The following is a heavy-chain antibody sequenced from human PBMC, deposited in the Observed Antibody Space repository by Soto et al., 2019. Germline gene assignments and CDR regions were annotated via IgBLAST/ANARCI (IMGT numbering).Heavy chain of an antibody. J-gene: IGHJ4*02. CDR2: IYSGGSI. CDR1: GFTVSNNF. Sequence: VQLVESGGGLIQAEGSLRLSCAVSGFTVSNNFMMWFRQAPGKGLEWVSLIYSGGSISYADSVKGRFTISRDGSMNMLYLQMNSLTAEDTAVYYCARDGNGQRGSPHWGQGTLVTVSS. V-gene: IGHV3-53*02. CDR3: ARDGNGQRGSPH. D-gene: IGHD3-16*01.